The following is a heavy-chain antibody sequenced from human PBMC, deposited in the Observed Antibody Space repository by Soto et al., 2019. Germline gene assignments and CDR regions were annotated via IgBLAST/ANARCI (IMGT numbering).Heavy chain of an antibody. CDR3: ARDPGIAVAEANY. Sequence: EVQLVESGGGLVQPGGSLRLSCAASGFTFSSYSMNWVRQAPGKGLEWVSYISSSSSTIYYADSVKGRFTISRDNAKNSLYRQMNSLRAEDTAVYYCARDPGIAVAEANYWGQGTLVTVSS. J-gene: IGHJ4*02. D-gene: IGHD6-19*01. CDR2: ISSSSSTI. CDR1: GFTFSSYS. V-gene: IGHV3-48*01.